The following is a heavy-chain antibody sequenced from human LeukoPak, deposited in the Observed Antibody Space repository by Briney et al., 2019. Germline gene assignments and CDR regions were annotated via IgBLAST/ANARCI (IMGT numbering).Heavy chain of an antibody. Sequence: PSETLSLTCTVSGYSISSGFYWGWIRQPPGMGLEWIGNIHFSGSTHYNPSLKSRVIISVDTSKNQFSLKLSSVTAADTAVYYCARDFGCSGGSCYSDWFDPWGQGTLVTVSS. J-gene: IGHJ5*02. CDR1: GYSISSGFY. CDR2: IHFSGST. D-gene: IGHD2-15*01. V-gene: IGHV4-38-2*02. CDR3: ARDFGCSGGSCYSDWFDP.